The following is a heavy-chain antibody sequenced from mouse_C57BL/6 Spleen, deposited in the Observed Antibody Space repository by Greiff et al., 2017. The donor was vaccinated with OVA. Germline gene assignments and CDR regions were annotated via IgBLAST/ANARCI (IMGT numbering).Heavy chain of an antibody. J-gene: IGHJ3*01. CDR3: ARGNGYTAWFAY. CDR2: INPNNGGT. V-gene: IGHV1-18*01. Sequence: VQLQQSGPELVKPGASVKIPCKASGYTFTDYNMDWVKQSHGKSLEWIGDINPNNGGTIYNQKFKGKATLTVDKSSSTAYMELRSLTSEDTAVYYCARGNGYTAWFAYWGQGTLVTVSA. D-gene: IGHD2-2*01. CDR1: GYTFTDYN.